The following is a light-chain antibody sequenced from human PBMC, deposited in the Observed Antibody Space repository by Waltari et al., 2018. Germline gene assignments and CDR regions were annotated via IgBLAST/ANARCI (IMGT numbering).Light chain of an antibody. CDR3: SSYTTSTTLL. Sequence: QSALTQPASVSGSPGQSITISCTGSSTDVGAYNFFSWYQQHPGKVPKLILYDVCNRPSGSSQRVSASKSGSTASLTISGLQEEDEGEYYCSSYTTSTTLLFGTGTRLTVL. J-gene: IGLJ1*01. V-gene: IGLV2-14*01. CDR1: STDVGAYNF. CDR2: DVC.